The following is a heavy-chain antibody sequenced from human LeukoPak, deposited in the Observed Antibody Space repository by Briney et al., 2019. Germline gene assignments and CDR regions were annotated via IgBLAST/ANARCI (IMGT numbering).Heavy chain of an antibody. V-gene: IGHV3-33*01. CDR2: IWYDGSNK. Sequence: GGSLRPSCAASGLTFSSYGMHWVRQAPGKGLEWVAVIWYDGSNKYYADSVKGRFTISRDNSKNTLYLQMNSLRAEDTAVYYCARAYSGSYYGDYWGQGTLVTVSS. J-gene: IGHJ4*02. D-gene: IGHD1-26*01. CDR3: ARAYSGSYYGDY. CDR1: GLTFSSYG.